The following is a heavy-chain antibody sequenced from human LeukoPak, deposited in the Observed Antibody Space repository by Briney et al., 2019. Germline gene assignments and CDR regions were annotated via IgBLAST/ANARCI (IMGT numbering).Heavy chain of an antibody. CDR3: ARYSSSSGSSDDY. J-gene: IGHJ4*02. Sequence: ASVTVSCMASGYTFPSYGSSGLRQAPGQGLDGMGWISAYNGNTNYAQKLQGRVTMTTDKSTSTAYMELRSLRSDDTAVYYCARYSSSSGSSDDYWGQGTLVTVSS. CDR1: GYTFPSYG. CDR2: ISAYNGNT. D-gene: IGHD6-6*01. V-gene: IGHV1-18*01.